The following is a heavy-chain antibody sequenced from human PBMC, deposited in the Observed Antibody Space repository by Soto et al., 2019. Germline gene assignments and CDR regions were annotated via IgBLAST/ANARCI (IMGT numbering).Heavy chain of an antibody. CDR3: ARRLATTGVYFDS. Sequence: QLQLQESGPGLVKPSETLSLTCTVSGGSIKDSRYYWGWIRQPPGKGLEWIGNIYYSGTTHYNPSLNRRVTISVDTSKNQFSLNLNSVTAADSALYFCARRLATTGVYFDSCGQGALVIVSS. CDR2: IYYSGTT. V-gene: IGHV4-39*01. CDR1: GGSIKDSRYY. D-gene: IGHD1-1*01. J-gene: IGHJ4*02.